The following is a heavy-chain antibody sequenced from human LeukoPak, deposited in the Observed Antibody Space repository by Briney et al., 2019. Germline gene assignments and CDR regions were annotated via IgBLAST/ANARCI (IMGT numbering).Heavy chain of an antibody. CDR2: ISAYNGNT. V-gene: IGHV1-18*01. J-gene: IGHJ4*02. CDR3: ARATRYYYDSSGYYPFDY. CDR1: GYTFTSYG. Sequence: AASVKVSCKASGYTFTSYGISWERQAPGQGLEWMGWISAYNGNTNYAQKLQGRVTMTTDTSTSTAYMELRSLRSDDTAVYYCARATRYYYDSSGYYPFDYWGQGTLVTVSS. D-gene: IGHD3-22*01.